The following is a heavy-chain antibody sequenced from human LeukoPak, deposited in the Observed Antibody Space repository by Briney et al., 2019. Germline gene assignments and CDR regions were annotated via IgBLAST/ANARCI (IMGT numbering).Heavy chain of an antibody. Sequence: PSETLSLTCAVSGGSISSGGYSWSWIRQPPGKGLEWIGYIYHSGSTYYNPSLKSRVTISVDRSKNQFSLKLSSVTAADTAVYYCARAILAYCGGDCFSGLYDYWGQGTLVTVSS. CDR1: GGSISSGGYS. J-gene: IGHJ4*02. CDR2: IYHSGST. D-gene: IGHD2-21*02. CDR3: ARAILAYCGGDCFSGLYDY. V-gene: IGHV4-30-2*01.